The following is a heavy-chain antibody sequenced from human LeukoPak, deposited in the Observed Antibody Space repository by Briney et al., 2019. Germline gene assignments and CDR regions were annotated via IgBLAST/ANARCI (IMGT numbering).Heavy chain of an antibody. CDR1: GGSISSYY. D-gene: IGHD1-14*01. Sequence: SETLSLTCTVSGGSISSYYWSWIRQPPGKGLEWIGYIYYSGSTNYNPSLKSRVTISVDTSKNQFSLKLSSVTAADTAVYYCAREEVRYNKRAAPLDYWGQGTLVTVSS. CDR3: AREEVRYNKRAAPLDY. CDR2: IYYSGST. V-gene: IGHV4-59*12. J-gene: IGHJ4*02.